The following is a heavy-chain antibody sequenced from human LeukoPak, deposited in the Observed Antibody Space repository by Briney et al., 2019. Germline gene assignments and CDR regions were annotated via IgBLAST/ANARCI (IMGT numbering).Heavy chain of an antibody. V-gene: IGHV1-69*13. D-gene: IGHD3-3*01. CDR2: IIPIFGTA. CDR1: GGTFSSYA. J-gene: IGHJ6*02. CDR3: ARAYPPDFWSGYYALSPYYGMDV. Sequence: SVKVSCKASGGTFSSYAISWVRQAPGQGLEWMGGIIPIFGTANYAQKFQSRVTITADESTSTAYMELSSLRSEDTAVYYCARAYPPDFWSGYYALSPYYGMDVWGRGTTVTVSS.